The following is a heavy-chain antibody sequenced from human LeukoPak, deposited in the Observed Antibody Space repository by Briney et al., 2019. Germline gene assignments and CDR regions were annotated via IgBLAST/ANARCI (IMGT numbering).Heavy chain of an antibody. J-gene: IGHJ4*02. Sequence: GGSLRLSCAASGFTFSSYWMSWVRQAPGKGLEWVANIKHDEIEKYHVDSVKGRFTISRDNAKNSLYLQMNSLRAEDTAVYYCARDTGALVTHFDYWGQGTLVTVPS. D-gene: IGHD5-18*01. V-gene: IGHV3-7*03. CDR3: ARDTGALVTHFDY. CDR1: GFTFSSYW. CDR2: IKHDEIEK.